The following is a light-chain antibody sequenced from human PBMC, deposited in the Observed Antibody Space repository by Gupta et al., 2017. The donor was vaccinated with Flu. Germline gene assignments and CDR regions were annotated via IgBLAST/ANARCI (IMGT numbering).Light chain of an antibody. CDR3: QQDNSYPWT. V-gene: IGKV1-5*03. CDR1: QSVSSW. Sequence: DTQMTQSPSTLSASVGDRVTITCRASQSVSSWLAWYQQKPGRAPKLLIYKASTLESGVPSRFSGSGSGTEFTLTISSLRPDDFATYYCQQDNSYPWTFGQGTKVEIK. CDR2: KAS. J-gene: IGKJ1*01.